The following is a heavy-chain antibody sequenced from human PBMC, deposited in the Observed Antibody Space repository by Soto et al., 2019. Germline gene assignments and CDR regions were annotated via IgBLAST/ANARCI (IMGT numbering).Heavy chain of an antibody. CDR3: ATRMTTAPY. Sequence: GGSLRLSCAASLFIVSDNYMSWVRQAPGRGLEWVSLIYSGGGTDYAESVKGRFTISRDNSKNTLYLQMNSLKAEDTGIYYCATRMTTAPYWGQGTVVTVSS. J-gene: IGHJ4*02. CDR2: IYSGGGT. D-gene: IGHD4-17*01. CDR1: LFIVSDNY. V-gene: IGHV3-53*01.